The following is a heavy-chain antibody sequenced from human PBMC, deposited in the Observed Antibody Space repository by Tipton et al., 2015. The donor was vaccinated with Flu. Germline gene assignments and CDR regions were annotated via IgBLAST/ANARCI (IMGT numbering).Heavy chain of an antibody. CDR2: IYYSGST. D-gene: IGHD3-10*01. J-gene: IGHJ3*02. CDR1: GGSISSNSYY. Sequence: TLSLTCTVSGGSISSNSYYWGWIRQPPGKGLEWIGNIYYSGSTYSNPSLKSRVTISVDTSKNQFSLKLSSVTAADTAVYYCARDYYGSGYDAFDIWGQGTMVTVSS. CDR3: ARDYYGSGYDAFDI. V-gene: IGHV4-39*07.